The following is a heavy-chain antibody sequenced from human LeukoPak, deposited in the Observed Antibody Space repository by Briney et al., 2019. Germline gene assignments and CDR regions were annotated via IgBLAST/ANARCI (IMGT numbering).Heavy chain of an antibody. CDR3: ARGITTVTTLFDH. J-gene: IGHJ4*02. Sequence: GGSLRLSSAASGFTFSTYAMHWVRQAPGKGLEYVSAITTDGGDTYYSNSVKGRFTISRDNSKNTLYLQMGSLRAEDMAVYYCARGITTVTTLFDHWGQGTLVTVSS. CDR2: ITTDGGDT. V-gene: IGHV3-64*01. D-gene: IGHD4-17*01. CDR1: GFTFSTYA.